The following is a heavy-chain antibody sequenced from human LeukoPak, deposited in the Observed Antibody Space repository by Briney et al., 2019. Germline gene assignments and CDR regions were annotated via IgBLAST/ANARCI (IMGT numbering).Heavy chain of an antibody. CDR2: IRYDGSNK. J-gene: IGHJ4*02. V-gene: IGHV3-30*02. Sequence: GGSLRLSCAASGFTFSGSAMHWVRQAPGKGLEWVAFIRYDGSNKFFADPVKGRFTISRDNSKNTLFLQMSSLRPEDTAVYYCAKGYSYSFDYWGQGTLVAVSS. D-gene: IGHD2-21*01. CDR1: GFTFSGSA. CDR3: AKGYSYSFDY.